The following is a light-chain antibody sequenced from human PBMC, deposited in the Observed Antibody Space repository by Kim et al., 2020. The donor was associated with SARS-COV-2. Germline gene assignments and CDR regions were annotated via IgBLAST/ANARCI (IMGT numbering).Light chain of an antibody. J-gene: IGLJ2*01. CDR3: AAYDDSLSGVV. CDR2: RNY. CDR1: NSNIGGNY. Sequence: QSVLTQPPSASGTPGQRVTISCSGSNSNIGGNYVYWYQQLPGTAPKLLVYRNYQRPSGVPDRFSGPKSGTSASLAISGLRSEDEAEYFCAAYDDSLSGVVFGGGTKVTVL. V-gene: IGLV1-47*01.